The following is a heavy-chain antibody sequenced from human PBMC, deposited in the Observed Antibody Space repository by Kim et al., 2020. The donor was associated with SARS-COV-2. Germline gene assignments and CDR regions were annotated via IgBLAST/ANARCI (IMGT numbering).Heavy chain of an antibody. CDR2: SRHRPRNYTT. Sequence: GGSLRLSCAASGFTLSDYFMDWVRQVPGKGLEWIGRSRHRPRNYTTEYAASVQGRFTVSRDDSKTSLHLLMTSLRTEDTAVYYCVRGHKSFDLWGQGTLVTVS. CDR3: VRGHKSFDL. CDR1: GFTLSDYF. V-gene: IGHV3-72*01. J-gene: IGHJ5*02.